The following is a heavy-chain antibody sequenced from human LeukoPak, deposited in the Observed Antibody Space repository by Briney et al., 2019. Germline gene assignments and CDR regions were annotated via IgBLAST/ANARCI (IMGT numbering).Heavy chain of an antibody. CDR2: INAGNGNT. CDR3: GRGGLSRTCGYD. D-gene: IGHD6-13*01. Sequence: ASVKVSCKASGYTFTSYAMHWVRQAPGQRLEWMGWINAGNGNTKYSQKFQGRVTITRDTSATTAYMELSSLRSEDTAVYFCGRGGLSRTCGYDWGQGTLVTVSA. J-gene: IGHJ4*02. V-gene: IGHV1-3*01. CDR1: GYTFTSYA.